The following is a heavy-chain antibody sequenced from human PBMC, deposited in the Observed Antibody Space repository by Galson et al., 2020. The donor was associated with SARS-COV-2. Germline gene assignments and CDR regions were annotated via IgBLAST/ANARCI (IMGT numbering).Heavy chain of an antibody. CDR1: GGSISSYY. D-gene: IGHD3-22*01. V-gene: IGHV4-59*01. Sequence: SETLSLTCTVSGGSISSYYWSWIRQPPGKGLEWIGYIYYSGSTNYNPSLKSRVTISVDTSKNQFSLKLSSVTAADTAVYYCAKRHRDSSGFDYWGQGTLVTVSS. CDR3: AKRHRDSSGFDY. CDR2: IYYSGST. J-gene: IGHJ4*02.